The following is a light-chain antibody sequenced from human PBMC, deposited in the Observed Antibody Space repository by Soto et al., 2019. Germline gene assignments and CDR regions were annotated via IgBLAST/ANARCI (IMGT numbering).Light chain of an antibody. J-gene: IGKJ1*01. CDR1: QSVSNNY. CDR3: QQYGSSGP. V-gene: IGKV3-20*01. CDR2: GAS. Sequence: IVSKQSPGTLSLSPGERAPLSCRASQSVSNNYLAWYQQKPGQAPRLLIYGASNRATGIPDRFSGSGSGTDFTLTISRLEPEDIPVYYCQQYGSSGPFGQVAKVAIK.